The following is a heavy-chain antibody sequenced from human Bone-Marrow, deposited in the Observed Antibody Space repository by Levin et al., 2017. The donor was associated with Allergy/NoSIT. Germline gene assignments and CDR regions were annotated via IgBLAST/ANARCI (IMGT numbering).Heavy chain of an antibody. J-gene: IGHJ4*02. CDR1: GGSITSGSYY. Sequence: GSLRLSCTVSGGSITSGSYYWGWIRQPPGKGLEWIGSIYYSGSSFYSPSLKSRVTISVDMSKNQFSLKLSSVTAADTAVYYCARHHDDFLTDYSYYFAYWGQGILVTVSS. CDR3: ARHHDDFLTDYSYYFAY. V-gene: IGHV4-39*01. D-gene: IGHD3-9*01. CDR2: IYYSGSS.